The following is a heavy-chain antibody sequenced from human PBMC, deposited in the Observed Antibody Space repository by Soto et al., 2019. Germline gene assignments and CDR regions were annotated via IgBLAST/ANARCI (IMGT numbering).Heavy chain of an antibody. CDR1: GDSFSSDSYY. D-gene: IGHD6-25*01. Sequence: LSLTCSVSGDSFSSDSYYWGWIRQPPGKALEWIGSINYSGTTYYAPSLKNRVTISVDTSRNHFSLNLASVTAADTAVYFCGRLPVSFSSSVDHWGQGTLVTVSS. J-gene: IGHJ4*02. V-gene: IGHV4-39*02. CDR2: INYSGTT. CDR3: GRLPVSFSSSVDH.